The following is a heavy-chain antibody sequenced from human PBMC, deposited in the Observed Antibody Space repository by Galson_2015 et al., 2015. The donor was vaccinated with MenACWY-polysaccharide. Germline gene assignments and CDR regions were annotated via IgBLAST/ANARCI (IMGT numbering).Heavy chain of an antibody. CDR1: GFSLGAWY. J-gene: IGHJ6*02. Sequence: SLRLSCAAPGFSLGAWYMSWIRQAPGKRLEWLSYISESGDSIYYGDSVKGRFDISRDNAKNSLYLQLNSLEVEDTAIYYCARGHYGLDVWGQGTTVTVSS. CDR2: ISESGDSI. V-gene: IGHV3-11*01. CDR3: ARGHYGLDV.